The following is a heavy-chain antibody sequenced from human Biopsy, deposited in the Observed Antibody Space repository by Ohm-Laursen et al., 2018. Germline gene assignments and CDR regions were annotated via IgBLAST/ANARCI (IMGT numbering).Heavy chain of an antibody. J-gene: IGHJ4*02. V-gene: IGHV1-46*01. CDR3: ARNTGWYGDLYYFDY. Sequence: SVKVSCKASGYSFSSYYMHWVRQAPGQGLEWMGMINPSGSTTSYPQIFQGRVTMTRDTSKSTVYMELSSLRSADTAVYFCARNTGWYGDLYYFDYWGQGTLVTVSS. CDR2: INPSGSTT. CDR1: GYSFSSYY. D-gene: IGHD6-19*01.